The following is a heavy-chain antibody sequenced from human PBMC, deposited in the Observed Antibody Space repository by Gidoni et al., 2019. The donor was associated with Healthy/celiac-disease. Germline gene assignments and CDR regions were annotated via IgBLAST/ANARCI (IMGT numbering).Heavy chain of an antibody. CDR1: GSTFSSYA. V-gene: IGHV3-30*04. D-gene: IGHD1-20*01. J-gene: IGHJ3*02. CDR2: ISYDGSNK. Sequence: QVPLVDSGGGAVQPGTSLTFCCAASGSTFSSYAMHWVRQAPGKGLEWVAVISYDGSNKYYADSVKGRFTITRDNSKNTLYLQMNSRRAEDTAVYYCARDCDNWNDGTDAFDIWGQGTMVTVSS. CDR3: ARDCDNWNDGTDAFDI.